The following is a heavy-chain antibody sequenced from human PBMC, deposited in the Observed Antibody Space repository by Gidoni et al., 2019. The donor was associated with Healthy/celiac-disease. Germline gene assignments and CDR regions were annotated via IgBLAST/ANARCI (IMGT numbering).Heavy chain of an antibody. D-gene: IGHD2-15*01. CDR3: ARVEGHCSGGSCYPGDY. V-gene: IGHV4-59*01. CDR1: GGSISRYY. J-gene: IGHJ4*02. Sequence: QVPLQESGPGLVKPSESLSLTCTVSGGSISRYYWSWIRQPPGKGREWIGYIYYSGSTNSNPSLKSRVTRSVDTSKNQFSLKLSSVTAADTAGYYCARVEGHCSGGSCYPGDYWGQGTLVTVSS. CDR2: IYYSGST.